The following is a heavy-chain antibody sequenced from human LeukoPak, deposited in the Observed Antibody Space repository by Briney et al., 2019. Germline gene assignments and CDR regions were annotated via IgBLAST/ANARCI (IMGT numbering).Heavy chain of an antibody. CDR2: ISSSSSYI. D-gene: IGHD1-14*01. Sequence: GRSLRLSCAASGFTFSSYSINWVRQAPGKGLEWVSSISSSSSYIYYADSVKGRFTISRDNAKNSLYLQMNSLRADDTAVYYCARFNRLDAFDIWGQGTMVTVSS. V-gene: IGHV3-21*01. CDR1: GFTFSSYS. CDR3: ARFNRLDAFDI. J-gene: IGHJ3*02.